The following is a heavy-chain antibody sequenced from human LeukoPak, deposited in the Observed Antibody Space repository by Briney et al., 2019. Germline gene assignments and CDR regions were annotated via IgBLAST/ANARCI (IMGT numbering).Heavy chain of an antibody. CDR3: ARDEALRGYSYGSFDY. V-gene: IGHV4-31*03. CDR1: GGSISSGGYY. CDR2: IYYSGST. J-gene: IGHJ4*02. Sequence: PSQTLSLTCTVSGGSISSGGYYWSWLRQHPGKGLEWIGYIYYSGSTYYNPSLKSRVTISVDTSKNQFSLKLSSVTAADTAVYYCARDEALRGYSYGSFDYRGQGTLVTVSS. D-gene: IGHD5-18*01.